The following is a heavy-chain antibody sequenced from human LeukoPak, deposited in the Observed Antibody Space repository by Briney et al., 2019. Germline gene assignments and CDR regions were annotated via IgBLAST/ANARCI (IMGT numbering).Heavy chain of an antibody. J-gene: IGHJ4*02. Sequence: PGGSLRLSCAASGFIFSSYSMNWVRQAPGKGLEWISYISSSSGAIWYADSVKGRFTISVDNAKNSLYLQMNSLRAEDTAVFYCVRDHLYGFGYWGQGTLVTVSS. CDR1: GFIFSSYS. D-gene: IGHD4-17*01. CDR2: ISSSSGAI. CDR3: VRDHLYGFGY. V-gene: IGHV3-48*01.